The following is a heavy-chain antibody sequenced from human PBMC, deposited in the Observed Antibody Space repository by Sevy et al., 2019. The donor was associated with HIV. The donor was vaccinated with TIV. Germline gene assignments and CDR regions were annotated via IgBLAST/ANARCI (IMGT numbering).Heavy chain of an antibody. J-gene: IGHJ4*02. CDR2: ISLSGGDT. CDR1: GFTFSTYA. Sequence: GGPLRLSCAASGFTFSTYAMTWVRQAPGKGLEWVSVISLSGGDTYYTDSVKGRFTISRDNSKNTLYLQMNSLRAEDTAVYYCAKDRVSGTYYTGDFDYWGQGTLVTVSS. D-gene: IGHD3-10*01. CDR3: AKDRVSGTYYTGDFDY. V-gene: IGHV3-23*01.